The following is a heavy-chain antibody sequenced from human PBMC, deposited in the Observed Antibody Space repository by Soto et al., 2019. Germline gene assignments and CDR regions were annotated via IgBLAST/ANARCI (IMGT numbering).Heavy chain of an antibody. Sequence: GGSLRLSCAASGFTFDDYAMHWVRQAPGKGLEWVSLISWDGGSTYYADSVKGQFTISRDNAKNSVSLQMNSLRAEDTAVYYCAREYTAWPLAYGLDVWGQGTTVTVSS. CDR3: AREYTAWPLAYGLDV. CDR2: ISWDGGST. CDR1: GFTFDDYA. V-gene: IGHV3-43D*04. J-gene: IGHJ6*02. D-gene: IGHD2-2*02.